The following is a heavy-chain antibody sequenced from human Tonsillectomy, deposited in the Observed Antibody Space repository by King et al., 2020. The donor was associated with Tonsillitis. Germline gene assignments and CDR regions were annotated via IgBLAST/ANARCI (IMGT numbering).Heavy chain of an antibody. D-gene: IGHD4-11*01. Sequence: VQLVESGGGVVQPGGSLRLSCAASGFTFSNYGMHWVRQAPGKGLEWVAFIRYDGSNKYYADSVKGRFTISRDNSKNTLYLQMNSLRAEDTAVYYCAKDLSDYSDYWRLDYWGQGNLVTVSS. J-gene: IGHJ4*02. CDR2: IRYDGSNK. CDR1: GFTFSNYG. CDR3: AKDLSDYSDYWRLDY. V-gene: IGHV3-30*02.